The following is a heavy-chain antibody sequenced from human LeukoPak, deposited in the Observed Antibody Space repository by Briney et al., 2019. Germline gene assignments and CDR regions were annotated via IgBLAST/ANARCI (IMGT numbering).Heavy chain of an antibody. CDR1: GGSISSYY. D-gene: IGHD1-26*01. Sequence: SETLSLTCTVSGGSISSYYWNWFRQPPGKGLEWIGYISYSGSTNYNSSLKSRVTISVDTSKSQFSLKLSSVTAADTAVYYCARGGGTYDRHLDYWGQGTLVTVSS. V-gene: IGHV4-59*01. CDR3: ARGGGTYDRHLDY. CDR2: ISYSGST. J-gene: IGHJ4*02.